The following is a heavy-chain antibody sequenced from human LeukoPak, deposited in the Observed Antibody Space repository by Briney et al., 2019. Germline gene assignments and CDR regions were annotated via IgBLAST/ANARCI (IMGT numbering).Heavy chain of an antibody. CDR3: ASGIATRLDP. D-gene: IGHD6-13*01. V-gene: IGHV6-1*01. Sequence: SQTLSLTCAVSGDSVSSNSAAWHWIRLSPSRGLEWLGRTYFRSKWYNDYAVSVKSRITFSADTYQNQFSLQLNSVTPEDTAVYYCASGIATRLDPWGQGTLVTVSS. J-gene: IGHJ5*02. CDR1: GDSVSSNSAA. CDR2: TYFRSKWYN.